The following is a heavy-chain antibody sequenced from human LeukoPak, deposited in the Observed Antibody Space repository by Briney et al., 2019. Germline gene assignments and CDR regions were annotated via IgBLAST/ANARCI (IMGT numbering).Heavy chain of an antibody. V-gene: IGHV4-30-2*01. J-gene: IGHJ4*02. CDR3: ARNSIRITIIEGGGHSLPPDN. CDR2: IYHSGGT. D-gene: IGHD3-22*01. Sequence: PPQTLSLTCTVSGGSISSGGYYWNWIRQPPGKGLEWIGYIYHSGGTYYNPSLKTRVTISVDRSRHQFSLRRTSVTAADTAVYYCARNSIRITIIEGGGHSLPPDNWGQGTLVTVSP. CDR1: GGSISSGGYY.